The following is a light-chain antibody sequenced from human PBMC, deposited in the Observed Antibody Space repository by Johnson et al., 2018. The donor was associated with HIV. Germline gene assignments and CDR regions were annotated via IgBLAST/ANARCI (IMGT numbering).Light chain of an antibody. Sequence: QSVLTQPPSVSAAPGQTVTISCSGSSSNIGNNYVSWYQQLPGTAPKLLIYDNNKRPSGIPDRFSGSKSGTSATLVITGFQTGDEADYYCGTWDTSLSAGVFGPGTKVSV. CDR1: SSNIGNNY. J-gene: IGLJ1*01. V-gene: IGLV1-51*01. CDR3: GTWDTSLSAGV. CDR2: DNN.